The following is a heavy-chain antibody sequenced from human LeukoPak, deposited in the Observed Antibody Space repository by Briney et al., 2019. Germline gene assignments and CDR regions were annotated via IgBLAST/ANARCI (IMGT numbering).Heavy chain of an antibody. CDR3: GRHDGGSGWPWLGIDY. CDR1: GYTFTSYG. D-gene: IGHD6-25*01. CDR2: VSAYNGNT. V-gene: IGHV1-18*01. Sequence: ASVKVSCKASGYTFTSYGISWVRQDPGQGLEWMGWVSAYNGNTNYAQKFQRRVTMTTDAPTSTVYMELRSLRSDDTAVYYCGRHDGGSGWPWLGIDYWGQGTLVTVSS. J-gene: IGHJ4*02.